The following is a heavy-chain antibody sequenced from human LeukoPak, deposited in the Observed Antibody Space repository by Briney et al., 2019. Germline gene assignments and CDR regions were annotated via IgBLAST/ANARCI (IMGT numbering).Heavy chain of an antibody. CDR2: VSSNGGST. CDR1: GFTFSSYA. CDR3: ARGLNYYDSSGYVY. V-gene: IGHV3-64*01. J-gene: IGHJ4*02. D-gene: IGHD3-22*01. Sequence: GGSLRLSGAASGFTFSSYAMHWVRQAPGKGLEYVSAVSSNGGSTYYANSVKGRFTISRDNSKNTLYLQMGSLRAEDMAVYYCARGLNYYDSSGYVYWGQGTLVTVSS.